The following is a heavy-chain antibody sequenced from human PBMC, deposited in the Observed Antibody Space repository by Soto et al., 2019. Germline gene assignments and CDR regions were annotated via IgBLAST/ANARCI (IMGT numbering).Heavy chain of an antibody. Sequence: QVQLVQSGAEVKKPGSSVKVSCKASGGTFSSYAISWVRQAPGQGLGWMGGIIPILGTANYAQKVQGRVTITADGCTSTGYMELSSLRSEDPAVYDCARTTGGWELLEDYRGQGTLVTVSS. CDR2: IIPILGTA. J-gene: IGHJ4*02. CDR3: ARTTGGWELLEDY. D-gene: IGHD1-26*01. CDR1: GGTFSSYA. V-gene: IGHV1-69*01.